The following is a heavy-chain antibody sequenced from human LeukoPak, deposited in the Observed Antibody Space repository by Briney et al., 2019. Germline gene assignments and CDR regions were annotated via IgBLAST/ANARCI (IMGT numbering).Heavy chain of an antibody. V-gene: IGHV1-8*01. J-gene: IGHJ5*02. D-gene: IGHD2-2*01. CDR2: MNPNSGNT. CDR3: ARPHCSSTDCHPPEWFDP. CDR1: GYTFTNYD. Sequence: ASVKVSCKTSGYTFTNYDNIWVRQATGQGLEWMGWMNPNSGNTGYAQKFQGRVTMTRNTSISTAYMELSSLRSEDTAVYYCARPHCSSTDCHPPEWFDPWGQGTLVTVSS.